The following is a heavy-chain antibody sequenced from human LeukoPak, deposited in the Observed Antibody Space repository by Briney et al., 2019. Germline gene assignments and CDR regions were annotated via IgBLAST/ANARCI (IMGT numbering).Heavy chain of an antibody. CDR1: GYTFTSYD. D-gene: IGHD3-3*01. CDR3: ARGSLYDFWSGYQGYYYGMDV. V-gene: IGHV1-8*01. CDR2: MNPNSGNT. Sequence: ASVKVSCKASGYTFTSYDINWVRQATGQGLEWMGWMNPNSGNTGYAQKFQGRVTMTRNTSISTAYMELSSLRSEDTAVYHCARGSLYDFWSGYQGYYYGMDVWGQGTTVTVSS. J-gene: IGHJ6*02.